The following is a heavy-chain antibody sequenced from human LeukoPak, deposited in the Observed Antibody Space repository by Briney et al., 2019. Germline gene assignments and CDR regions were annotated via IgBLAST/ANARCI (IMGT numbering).Heavy chain of an antibody. CDR2: IRRKTDSRKS. Sequence: GRSLRLSCAASVFTFSDAWMSWVRLAPGKGLEWVGHIRRKTDSRKSEYAAPVKGRFTISRDDSKNTRYLQMNSLKTEDTAVYYCTTESDIGVPTGGAFDIWGQGTMVTVSS. CDR3: TTESDIGVPTGGAFDI. J-gene: IGHJ3*02. V-gene: IGHV3-15*01. D-gene: IGHD7-27*01. CDR1: VFTFSDAW.